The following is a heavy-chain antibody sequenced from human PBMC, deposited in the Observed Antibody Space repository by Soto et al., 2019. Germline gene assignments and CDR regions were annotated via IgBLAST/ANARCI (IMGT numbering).Heavy chain of an antibody. Sequence: GGSLRLSCAASGFTFSSYAMSWVRQAPGKGLEWVSAISGSGGSTYYADSVKGRFTISRDNSKNTLYLQMNSLRAEDTAVYYCAKKGRGAHHYYYDSSGDQLEGDYWGQGTLVTVSS. CDR2: ISGSGGST. CDR3: AKKGRGAHHYYYDSSGDQLEGDY. V-gene: IGHV3-23*01. J-gene: IGHJ4*02. D-gene: IGHD3-22*01. CDR1: GFTFSSYA.